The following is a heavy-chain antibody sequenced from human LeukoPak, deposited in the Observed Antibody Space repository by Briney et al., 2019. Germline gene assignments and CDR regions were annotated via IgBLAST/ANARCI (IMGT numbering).Heavy chain of an antibody. D-gene: IGHD3-16*01. CDR1: GYTFTSYG. V-gene: IGHV1-2*02. CDR3: ARGGYVIVRDWFDP. J-gene: IGHJ5*02. Sequence: GASVKVSCKASGYTFTSYGISWVRQAPGQGLEWMGCINPNSGDTKYAQKFQGRVTLTRDTSMNTAYMDLSRLRSDDTAIYYCARGGYVIVRDWFDPWGQGTLVTVSS. CDR2: INPNSGDT.